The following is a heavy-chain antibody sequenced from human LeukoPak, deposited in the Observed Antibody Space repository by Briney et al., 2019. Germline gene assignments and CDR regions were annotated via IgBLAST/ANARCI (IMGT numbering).Heavy chain of an antibody. V-gene: IGHV4-39*07. Sequence: SETLSLTCTVSNGSISSPSHYWAWVRQSPGKGLEWLGMIYHIGTTYYNPSLKSRLFISVDTSKSQFSLKLNFLTAADTAVYFCARHAGPLYYYYYMDVWGKGTTVTVSS. CDR2: IYHIGTT. J-gene: IGHJ6*03. CDR3: ARHAGPLYYYYYMDV. CDR1: NGSISSPSHY.